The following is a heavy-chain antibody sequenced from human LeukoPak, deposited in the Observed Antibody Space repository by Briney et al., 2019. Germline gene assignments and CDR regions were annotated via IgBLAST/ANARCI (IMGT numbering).Heavy chain of an antibody. J-gene: IGHJ4*02. CDR3: ARAVVFYYDGSGYSTRFDY. D-gene: IGHD3-22*01. CDR1: GGSTSSYY. Sequence: PSETLSLTRTVSGGSTSSYYWSWIRQPPGKGLEWIGYIYYSGCTSYTPSLKSRVTISLDTSKNQFSLKVRSVTAADTAMYYCARAVVFYYDGSGYSTRFDYWGQGTLVTVSS. CDR2: IYYSGCT. V-gene: IGHV4-59*01.